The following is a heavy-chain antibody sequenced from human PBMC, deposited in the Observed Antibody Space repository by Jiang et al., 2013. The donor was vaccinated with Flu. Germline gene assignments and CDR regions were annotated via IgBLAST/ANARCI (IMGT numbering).Heavy chain of an antibody. CDR3: SGFSMVRGVPSLYYFDY. J-gene: IGHJ4*02. Sequence: GSGLVKPSQTLSLTCTVSGGSISSGGYYWSWIRQHPGKGLEWIGYIYYSGSTYYNPSLKSRVTISVDTSKNQFSLKLSSVTAADTAVYYCSGFSMVRGVPSLYYFDYWGQGTLVTVSS. CDR2: IYYSGST. D-gene: IGHD3-10*01. V-gene: IGHV4-31*03. CDR1: GGSISSGGYY.